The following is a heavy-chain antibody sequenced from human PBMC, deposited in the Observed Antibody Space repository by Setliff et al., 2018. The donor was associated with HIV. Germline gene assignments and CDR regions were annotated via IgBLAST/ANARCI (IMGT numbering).Heavy chain of an antibody. J-gene: IGHJ1*01. CDR1: GGSISSGSYY. CDR2: IYTSGST. D-gene: IGHD3-22*01. V-gene: IGHV4-61*09. CDR3: ARSHYYDSSGYYWAEYFQH. Sequence: SETLSLTCTVSGGSISSGSYYWSWIRQPAGKGLEWVGHIYTSGSTNYNPSLKSRVTISVDTSKNRFSLKLSSVTAADTAVYYCARSHYYDSSGYYWAEYFQHWGQGTLVTVSS.